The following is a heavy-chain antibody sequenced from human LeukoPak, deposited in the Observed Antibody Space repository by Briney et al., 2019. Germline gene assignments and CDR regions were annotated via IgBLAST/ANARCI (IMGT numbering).Heavy chain of an antibody. V-gene: IGHV1-18*01. CDR2: ISVYNGDT. Sequence: ASVKVSCKASGYTFPNYGFTWVRQAPGQGLEWMGWISVYNGDTNYAQKLQGRVTMTTDTSTTTVYMELRSLRSGDTAVYYCARRRLWFGAREVDYWGQGTLVTVSS. CDR3: ARRRLWFGAREVDY. CDR1: GYTFPNYG. J-gene: IGHJ4*02. D-gene: IGHD3-10*01.